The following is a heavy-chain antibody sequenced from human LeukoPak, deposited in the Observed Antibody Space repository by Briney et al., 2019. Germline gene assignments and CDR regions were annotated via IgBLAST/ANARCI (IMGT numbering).Heavy chain of an antibody. D-gene: IGHD6-6*01. CDR3: ARNPYSTSQHCFDP. Sequence: GASVKVSCKASGYTFASYSIHWVRQAPGHGLECVGIISPSGGSTNYAQNYQGRVTMTRDTSTNTVYMELSSLRSEDTAVYYCARNPYSTSQHCFDPWGQGTLVTVSS. J-gene: IGHJ5*02. V-gene: IGHV1-46*01. CDR1: GYTFASYS. CDR2: ISPSGGST.